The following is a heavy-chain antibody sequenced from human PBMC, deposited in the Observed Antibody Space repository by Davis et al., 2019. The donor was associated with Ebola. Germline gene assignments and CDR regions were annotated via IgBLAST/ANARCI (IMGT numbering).Heavy chain of an antibody. CDR3: ARGTYPLYYYGMDV. CDR2: ISSSSSTI. Sequence: GESLKISCAASGFTFSSYSMNWVRQAPGKGLEWVSYISSSSSTIYYADSVKGRFTISRDNAKNSLYLQMNSLRAEDTAVYYCARGTYPLYYYGMDVWGQGTTVTVSS. D-gene: IGHD2-8*01. V-gene: IGHV3-48*04. J-gene: IGHJ6*02. CDR1: GFTFSSYS.